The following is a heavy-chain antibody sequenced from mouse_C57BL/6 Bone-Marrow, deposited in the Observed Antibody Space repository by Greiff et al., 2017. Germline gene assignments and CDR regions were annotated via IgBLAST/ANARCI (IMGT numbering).Heavy chain of an antibody. D-gene: IGHD3-3*01. CDR3: AGHGGPAWFAY. J-gene: IGHJ3*01. Sequence: DVHLVESGGDLVKPGGSLKLSCAASGFTFSSYGMSWVRQTPDKRLEWVATISSGGSYTYYPDSVKGRFTISRDNAKNTLYLQMSSLKSEDTAMYYCAGHGGPAWFAYWGQGTLVTVSA. CDR1: GFTFSSYG. CDR2: ISSGGSYT. V-gene: IGHV5-6*01.